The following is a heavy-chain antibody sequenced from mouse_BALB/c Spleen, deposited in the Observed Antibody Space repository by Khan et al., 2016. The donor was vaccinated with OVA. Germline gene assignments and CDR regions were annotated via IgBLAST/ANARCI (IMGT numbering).Heavy chain of an antibody. CDR3: ACEGGTASAWFAY. J-gene: IGHJ3*01. V-gene: IGHV1S132*01. CDR2: IYTGTGST. D-gene: IGHD6-1*01. Sequence: QVQLKESGAELVRPGASVNLSCKTSGYIFTSYWIHWVKQTSGQGLEWLARIYTGTGSTYYNELFKVKATLTADSSSRASFKQLSRLTYEKAAVYVCACEGGTASAWFAYWGQGTLVTVS. CDR1: GYIFTSYW.